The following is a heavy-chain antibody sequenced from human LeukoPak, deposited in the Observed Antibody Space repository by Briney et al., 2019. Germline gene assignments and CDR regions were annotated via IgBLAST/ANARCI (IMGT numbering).Heavy chain of an antibody. V-gene: IGHV4-39*01. CDR3: ARLGGYSNYEAGY. D-gene: IGHD4-11*01. Sequence: PSETLSLTCTVAGGSISSSTFYWGWIRQPPGKGLEWIVTIFYTGNTYYNPSLKSRLPISVDTSTNQFSLTLSSVTAADTAVYYCARLGGYSNYEAGYWGQGTLVTVSS. J-gene: IGHJ4*02. CDR1: GGSISSSTFY. CDR2: IFYTGNT.